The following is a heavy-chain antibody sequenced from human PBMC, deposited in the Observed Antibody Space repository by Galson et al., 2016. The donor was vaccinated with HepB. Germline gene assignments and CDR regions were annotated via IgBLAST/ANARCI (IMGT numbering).Heavy chain of an antibody. Sequence: SLRLSCAVSGFTFSDYWMSWVRQAPGKGLEWVGRIKSKTDGGTTDYAAPVKGRFTISRDDSKNTLYLQMNSLKTEDTAVYYCTTGGGNWALGMDVWGQGTTVTVSS. CDR2: IKSKTDGGTT. CDR3: TTGGGNWALGMDV. J-gene: IGHJ6*02. D-gene: IGHD1-1*01. CDR1: GFTFSDYW. V-gene: IGHV3-15*01.